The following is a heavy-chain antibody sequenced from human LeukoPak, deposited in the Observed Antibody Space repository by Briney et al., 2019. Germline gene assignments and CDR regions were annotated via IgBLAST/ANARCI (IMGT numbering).Heavy chain of an antibody. CDR2: IYSGGSA. J-gene: IGHJ4*02. CDR1: GFTVSSNY. V-gene: IGHV3-53*01. CDR3: ARVPSSGSYLDY. Sequence: GGCLRLSCAASGFTVSSNYMSWVRQAPGKGLEWVSVIYSGGSAYYADSVKGRFTISRDNSKNTLYLQMNSLRAEDTAVYYCARVPSSGSYLDYWGQGTLVTVSS. D-gene: IGHD1-26*01.